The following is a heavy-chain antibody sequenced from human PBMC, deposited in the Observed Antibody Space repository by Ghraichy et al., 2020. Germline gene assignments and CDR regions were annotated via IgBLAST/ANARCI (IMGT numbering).Heavy chain of an antibody. J-gene: IGHJ6*03. CDR2: INHSGST. D-gene: IGHD6-19*01. CDR3: ARDPGSARAPYYYYMDV. V-gene: IGHV4-59*01. Sequence: SETLSLTCTVSGGSLNNYYWTWIRQAPGKGLDYIGYINHSGSTNYNPSLKSRLSISIDTSKNYLSLRLASVTAADTAVYYCARDPGSARAPYYYYMDVWGKGTTVTVS. CDR1: GGSLNNYY.